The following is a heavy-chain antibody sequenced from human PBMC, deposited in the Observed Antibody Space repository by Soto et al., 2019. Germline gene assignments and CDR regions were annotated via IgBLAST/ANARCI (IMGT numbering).Heavy chain of an antibody. CDR2: IRSKAYGGTT. J-gene: IGHJ3*02. D-gene: IGHD3-22*01. CDR3: TRAQGPGYYYDSSGYNDAFDI. CDR1: GFTFGDYA. Sequence: GGSLRLSCTASGFTFGDYAMSWFRQAPGKGLEWVGFIRSKAYGGTTEYAASVKGRFTISRDDSKSIAHLQMNSLKTEDTAVYYCTRAQGPGYYYDSSGYNDAFDIWGQGTMVTVSS. V-gene: IGHV3-49*03.